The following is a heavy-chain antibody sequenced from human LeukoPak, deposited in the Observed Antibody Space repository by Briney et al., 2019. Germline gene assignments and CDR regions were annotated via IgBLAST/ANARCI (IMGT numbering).Heavy chain of an antibody. CDR2: VYNSGST. Sequence: SKTLCLTCIVSGGSISRGSYYWNWIRQPAGKGLEWMGRVYNSGSTNYNPSLKSRVTISTDMSKNQFSLRLSSVTAADTAVYYCAREGELPHLDYWGQGTLVTVSS. V-gene: IGHV4-61*02. CDR1: GGSISRGSYY. J-gene: IGHJ4*02. CDR3: AREGELPHLDY. D-gene: IGHD1-26*01.